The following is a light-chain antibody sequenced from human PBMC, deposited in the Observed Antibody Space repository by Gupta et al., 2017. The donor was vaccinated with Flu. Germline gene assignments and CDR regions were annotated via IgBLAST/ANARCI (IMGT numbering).Light chain of an antibody. Sequence: VTPGQPASISCKASKRLVFGDGKTYFYWLLQKAGQPPQRMMHDDSNRFSGVPDRFSGRGSGTDFTLKISRVDAEDVGVYYCRQSVESPWTFGQGTKVEIK. V-gene: IGKV2D-29*01. CDR3: RQSVESPWT. J-gene: IGKJ1*01. CDR2: DDS. CDR1: KRLVFGDGKTY.